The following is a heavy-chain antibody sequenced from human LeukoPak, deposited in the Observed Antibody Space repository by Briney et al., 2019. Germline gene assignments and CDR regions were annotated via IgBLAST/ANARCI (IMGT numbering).Heavy chain of an antibody. CDR3: ARNEHYDSWSGYLGYFDY. V-gene: IGHV3-11*01. D-gene: IGHD3-3*01. J-gene: IGHJ4*02. CDR1: GFTFSDYY. CDR2: ISSSGSTI. Sequence: GGSLRLSCAASGFTFSDYYTSWIRQAPGKGLEWVSYISSSGSTIYYADSVKGRFTISRDNAKNSLYLQMNSLRAEDTAVYYCARNEHYDSWSGYLGYFDYWGQGTLVTVSS.